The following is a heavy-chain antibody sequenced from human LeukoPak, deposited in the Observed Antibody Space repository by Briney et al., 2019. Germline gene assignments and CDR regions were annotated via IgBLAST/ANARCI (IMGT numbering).Heavy chain of an antibody. J-gene: IGHJ4*02. Sequence: SETPSLTCAVYGGSFSGYYWSWIRQPPGKGLEWIGEINHSGSTNYNPSLKSRVTISVDTSKNQFSLKLSSVTAADTAVYYCARALYGTIDYWGQGTLVTVSS. CDR1: GGSFSGYY. CDR2: INHSGST. D-gene: IGHD3-10*01. CDR3: ARALYGTIDY. V-gene: IGHV4-34*01.